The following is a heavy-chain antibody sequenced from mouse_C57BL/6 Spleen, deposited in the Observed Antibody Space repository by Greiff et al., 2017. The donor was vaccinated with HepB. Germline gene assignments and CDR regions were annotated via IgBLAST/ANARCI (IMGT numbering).Heavy chain of an antibody. CDR1: GYTFTSYW. Sequence: QVQLKQPGAELVRPGSSVKLSCKASGYTFTSYWMDWVKQRPGQGLEWIGNIYPSDSETHYNQKFKDKATLTVDKSSSTAYMQLSSLTSEDSAVYYCAREGNWDGVYFDYWGQGTTLTVSS. D-gene: IGHD4-1*01. J-gene: IGHJ2*01. CDR3: AREGNWDGVYFDY. CDR2: IYPSDSET. V-gene: IGHV1-61*01.